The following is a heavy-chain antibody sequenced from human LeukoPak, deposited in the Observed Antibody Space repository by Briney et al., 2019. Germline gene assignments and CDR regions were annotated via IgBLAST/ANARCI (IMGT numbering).Heavy chain of an antibody. J-gene: IGHJ3*02. Sequence: GGPLRLSCAASEFTFSRYTMNWVRQAPGKGLEWVSYISTCGSTMSYADSVKGRFAISRDNAKNSLYLQMSSLRDEDTAVYYCAREGYGSHALDIWGQGTMVTVSS. CDR3: AREGYGSHALDI. D-gene: IGHD3-10*01. V-gene: IGHV3-48*02. CDR2: ISTCGSTM. CDR1: EFTFSRYT.